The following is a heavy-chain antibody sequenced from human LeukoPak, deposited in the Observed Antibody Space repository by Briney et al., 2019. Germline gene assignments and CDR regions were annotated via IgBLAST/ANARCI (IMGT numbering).Heavy chain of an antibody. CDR1: GGSISSSSYY. D-gene: IGHD3/OR15-3a*01. CDR2: IYYSGST. CDR3: ARDSGIGRFDP. Sequence: PSETLSLTCTVSGGSISSSSYYWSWIRQPPGKGLEWIGYIYYSGSTNYNPSLKSRVTISVDTSKNQFSLKLSSVTAADTAVYYCARDSGIGRFDPWGQGTLVTVSS. V-gene: IGHV4-61*01. J-gene: IGHJ5*02.